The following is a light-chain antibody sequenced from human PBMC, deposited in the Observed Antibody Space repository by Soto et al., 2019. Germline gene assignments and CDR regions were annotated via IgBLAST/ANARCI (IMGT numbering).Light chain of an antibody. CDR3: QQYSTYSRT. J-gene: IGKJ1*01. CDR1: QSINQW. Sequence: DIPMTQSPSTLSASVGDRVTITCRASQSINQWLAWYQQRPGKAPKLLISKASTLESGVPSRFSGSGSGTEFTLTISRLQPDDFATYYSQQYSTYSRTFGQGTKVEIK. V-gene: IGKV1-5*03. CDR2: KAS.